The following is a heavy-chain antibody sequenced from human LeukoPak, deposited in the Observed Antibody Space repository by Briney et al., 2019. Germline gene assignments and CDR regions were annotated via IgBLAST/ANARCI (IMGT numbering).Heavy chain of an antibody. J-gene: IGHJ6*02. CDR2: INPSDDST. CDR3: ARIYSGYDLSDYYGMDV. CDR1: GYTFNSSY. Sequence: GASVKVSCKASGYTFNSSYMHWVRQAPGQGLEWMGIINPSDDSTRYAQKFQGRVTMTKDTSTNTVYMHLSSLSSDDTAVYYCARIYSGYDLSDYYGMDVWGQGTTVTVSS. D-gene: IGHD5-12*01. V-gene: IGHV1-46*02.